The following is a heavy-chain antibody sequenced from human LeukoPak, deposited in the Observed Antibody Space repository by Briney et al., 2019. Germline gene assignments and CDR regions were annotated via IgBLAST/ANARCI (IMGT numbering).Heavy chain of an antibody. CDR1: GYSIGSGHY. V-gene: IGHV4-38-2*02. Sequence: SETLSLTCSVSGYSIGSGHYWGWIRQPPGKGLEWIGSMYQTGSSYYSPSLKSRVTISLGTSKNQISLKLTFVTAADTAFYFCARENVVAQGTFDYWGQGALVTVSS. CDR3: ARENVVAQGTFDY. J-gene: IGHJ4*02. CDR2: MYQTGSS. D-gene: IGHD2-21*01.